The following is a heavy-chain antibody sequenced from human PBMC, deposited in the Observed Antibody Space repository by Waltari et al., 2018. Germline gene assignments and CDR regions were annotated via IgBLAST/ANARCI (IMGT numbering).Heavy chain of an antibody. J-gene: IGHJ4*02. D-gene: IGHD2-21*01. CDR1: GFTFSSYA. Sequence: QVQLVESGGGVVQPGRSLRLSCAASGFTFSSYAMHWVRQAPGKGLEWVAVISYDGSNKYYADSVKDRFTISRDNSKNTLYLQMNSLKTEDTAVYYCTSSVIRAGWGQGTLVTVSS. CDR3: TSSVIRAG. V-gene: IGHV3-30-3*01. CDR2: ISYDGSNK.